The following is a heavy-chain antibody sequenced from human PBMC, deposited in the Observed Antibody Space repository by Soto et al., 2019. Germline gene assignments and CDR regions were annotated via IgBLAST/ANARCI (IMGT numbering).Heavy chain of an antibody. CDR1: GGSISSGGYS. CDR2: IYHSGST. CDR3: ARVPDR. D-gene: IGHD2-2*01. V-gene: IGHV4-30-2*01. J-gene: IGHJ5*02. Sequence: QLQLQESASGLVKPSQTLSLTCAVSGGSISSGGYSWSWIRQPPGKGLEWIGYIYHSGSTYYNPSLKSRVTIAVDRSKNQFSLKLGSVTAADTAVYYCARVPDRWGQGTLVTVSS.